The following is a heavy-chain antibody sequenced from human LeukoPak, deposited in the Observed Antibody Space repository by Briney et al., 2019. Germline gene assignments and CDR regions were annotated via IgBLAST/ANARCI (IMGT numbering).Heavy chain of an antibody. CDR2: ISYDGSNK. Sequence: GGSLRLSCAASGFTFSSYGMHWVRQAPGKGLEWVAVISYDGSNKYYADSVKGRFTISRDNSKNTLYLQMNSLRAEDTAVYYCAKDRDSSGWYGDHYWGQGTLVTVSS. D-gene: IGHD6-19*01. V-gene: IGHV3-30*18. CDR3: AKDRDSSGWYGDHY. CDR1: GFTFSSYG. J-gene: IGHJ4*02.